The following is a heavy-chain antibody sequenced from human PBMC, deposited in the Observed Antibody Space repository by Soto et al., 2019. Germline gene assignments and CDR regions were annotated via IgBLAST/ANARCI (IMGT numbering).Heavy chain of an antibody. CDR3: ARESYCGSGSYLGAFDI. V-gene: IGHV3-13*01. Sequence: EVQLVESGGGLVQPGGSLRLSCAASGFTFSSYDMHWVRQATGKGLEWVSAIGTAGDTYYPGSVKGRFTISRENAKNSLYIQMNSLRAGDTAVYYCARESYCGSGSYLGAFDIWGQGTMVTVSS. D-gene: IGHD3-10*01. CDR1: GFTFSSYD. CDR2: IGTAGDT. J-gene: IGHJ3*02.